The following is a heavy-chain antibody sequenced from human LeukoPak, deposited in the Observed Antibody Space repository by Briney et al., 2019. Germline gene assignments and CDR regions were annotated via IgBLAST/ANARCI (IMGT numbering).Heavy chain of an antibody. V-gene: IGHV3-23*01. CDR3: AKSDLSGYYYYFDY. D-gene: IGHD3-22*01. J-gene: IGHJ4*02. CDR2: ISGSRT. CDR1: GFTFSSYA. Sequence: GGSLRLSCAASGFTFSSYAMSWVRQAPGKGLEWVSAISGSRTYYADSVKGRFTISRDSSKNTLYLQMNSLRAEDTAVYYCAKSDLSGYYYYFDYWGQGTLVTVSS.